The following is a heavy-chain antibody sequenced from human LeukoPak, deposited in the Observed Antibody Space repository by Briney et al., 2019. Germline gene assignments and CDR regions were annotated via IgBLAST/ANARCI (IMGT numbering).Heavy chain of an antibody. J-gene: IGHJ6*02. CDR1: GFTFSSHA. Sequence: GRSLRLSCAASGFTFSSHAMHWVRQAPGKGLEWVAVISYDGSNKYYADSVKGRFTISRDNSKNTLYLQMNSLRAEDTAVYYCARDLPITMVRGVTFYYYYGMDVWGQGTTVTVSS. V-gene: IGHV3-30-3*01. D-gene: IGHD3-10*01. CDR2: ISYDGSNK. CDR3: ARDLPITMVRGVTFYYYYGMDV.